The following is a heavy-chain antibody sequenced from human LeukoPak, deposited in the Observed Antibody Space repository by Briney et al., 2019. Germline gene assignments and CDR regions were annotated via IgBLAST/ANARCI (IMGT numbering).Heavy chain of an antibody. V-gene: IGHV4-34*01. J-gene: IGHJ4*02. CDR3: ARPDTAMVPNKPFDY. CDR2: INHSGST. D-gene: IGHD5-18*01. CDR1: GGSFSGYY. Sequence: SETLSLTCAVYGGSFSGYYWSWIRQPPGKGLEWIGEINHSGSTNYNPSLKSRVTISVDTSKSQFSLKLSSVTAADTAVYYCARPDTAMVPNKPFDYWGQGTLVTVSS.